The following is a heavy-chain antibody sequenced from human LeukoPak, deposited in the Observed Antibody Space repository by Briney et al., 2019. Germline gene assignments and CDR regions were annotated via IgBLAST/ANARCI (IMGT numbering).Heavy chain of an antibody. CDR3: AKDRHDDYTSDY. J-gene: IGHJ4*02. CDR2: TPYHGVSR. Sequence: PGGSLTLSCAASGFIFGSYGMHWVRQAPGKGLEWVAFTPYHGVSRYYTESVKGRFTISRDNSKSTLYLQMNSLRIEDTAVYYCAKDRHDDYTSDYWGQGTLVIVSS. D-gene: IGHD4-17*01. CDR1: GFIFGSYG. V-gene: IGHV3-30*02.